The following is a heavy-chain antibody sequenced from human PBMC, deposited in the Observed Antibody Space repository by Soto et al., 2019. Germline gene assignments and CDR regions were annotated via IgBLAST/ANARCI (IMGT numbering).Heavy chain of an antibody. CDR2: INAGNGNT. D-gene: IGHD3-9*01. CDR3: XXXDWLLFDY. V-gene: IGHV1-3*05. Sequence: QVQLVQSGAEEKKPGASVKVSCKASGYTFTSYAIHWVRQAPGQRLEGMGWINAGNGNTKYSQKFQGRVTITRDTXAXXXXXXXXXLXSEDXAVXXXXXXDWLLFDYWGQGTLVTFSS. CDR1: GYTFTSYA. J-gene: IGHJ4*02.